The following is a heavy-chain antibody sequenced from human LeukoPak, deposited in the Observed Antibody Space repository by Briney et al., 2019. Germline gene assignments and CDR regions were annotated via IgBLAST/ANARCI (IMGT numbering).Heavy chain of an antibody. CDR3: ARHYYGSGTYLDS. CDR2: ISTSGTGP. CDR1: GFTFSSCS. Sequence: VGSLRLSCAASGFTFSSCSMCWVRQAPGKGLEWVSAISTSGTGPQYADSVKGRFTISRDNSRDTLFLQMNTLGAEDTAVYFCARHYYGSGTYLDSWGQGTLVTVSS. D-gene: IGHD3-10*01. J-gene: IGHJ4*02. V-gene: IGHV3-23*01.